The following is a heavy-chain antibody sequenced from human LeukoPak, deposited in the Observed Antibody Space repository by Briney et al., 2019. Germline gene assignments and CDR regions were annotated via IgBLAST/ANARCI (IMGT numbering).Heavy chain of an antibody. J-gene: IGHJ4*02. V-gene: IGHV1-2*02. CDR2: INPNSGGT. Sequence: ASVKVSCKASGYTFTGYYMHWVRQAPGQGLEWMGWINPNSGGTNYAQKFQGRVTMTRDTSISTAYMELSRLRSDDTAVYHCARSAGLKSTYYDYVWGSYRYPFDLDYWGQGTLVTVSS. CDR1: GYTFTGYY. CDR3: ARSAGLKSTYYDYVWGSYRYPFDLDY. D-gene: IGHD3-16*02.